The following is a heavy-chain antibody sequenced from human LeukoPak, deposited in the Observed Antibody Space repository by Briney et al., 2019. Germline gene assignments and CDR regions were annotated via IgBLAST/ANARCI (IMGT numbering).Heavy chain of an antibody. J-gene: IGHJ4*02. Sequence: SVKVSCKTSGYTFTNYGVSWVRQAPGQGLEWMGGIIPIFGTANYAQKFQGRVTITTDESTSTAYMELSSLRSEDTAVYYCARDHVPLIAAAGIRYFDYWGQGTLVTVSS. CDR2: IIPIFGTA. D-gene: IGHD6-13*01. CDR1: GYTFTNYG. CDR3: ARDHVPLIAAAGIRYFDY. V-gene: IGHV1-69*05.